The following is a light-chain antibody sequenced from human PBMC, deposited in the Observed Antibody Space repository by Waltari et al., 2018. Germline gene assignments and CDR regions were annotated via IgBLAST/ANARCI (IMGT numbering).Light chain of an antibody. CDR1: SSDVGSYDF. Sequence: QSALTQPRSVSGSPGQSVAISCTGTSSDVGSYDFVPWYQQHPGKAPKLTIYDVSKRPSGVPDRFSGSKSGNTASLTISGLQAEDEADYFCCSYAGIYTFYVFGLGTKVTVL. V-gene: IGLV2-11*01. CDR2: DVS. J-gene: IGLJ1*01. CDR3: CSYAGIYTFYV.